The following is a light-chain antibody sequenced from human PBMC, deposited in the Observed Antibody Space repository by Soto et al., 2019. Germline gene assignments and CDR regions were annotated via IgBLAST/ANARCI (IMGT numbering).Light chain of an antibody. V-gene: IGLV2-11*01. CDR2: DVT. CDR1: SSDVGAYNY. CDR3: CSYAGPSSYV. Sequence: QSVLTQTRSVSGSPGQSGTISCTGTSSDVGAYNYVSWYQQHPGNAPKLMIYDVTKRPSGVPDRFSGSKSANTASLTISVLQAEDEGDYFCCSYAGPSSYVFGTATRCPS. J-gene: IGLJ1*01.